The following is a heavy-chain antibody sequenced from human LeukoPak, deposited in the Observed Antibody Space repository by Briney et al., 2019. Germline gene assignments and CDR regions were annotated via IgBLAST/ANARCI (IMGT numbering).Heavy chain of an antibody. D-gene: IGHD3-10*01. V-gene: IGHV4-38-2*02. J-gene: IGHJ5*02. CDR1: GYSISSGYY. CDR3: ATGGNWFDP. CDR2: IYHSGST. Sequence: SETLSLTCTVSGYSISSGYYWGWIRQPPGKGMEWIGSIYHSGSTYYNPSLKSRVTISVDTSKNQFSLKLSSVTAADTAVYYCATGGNWFDPWGQGTLVTVSS.